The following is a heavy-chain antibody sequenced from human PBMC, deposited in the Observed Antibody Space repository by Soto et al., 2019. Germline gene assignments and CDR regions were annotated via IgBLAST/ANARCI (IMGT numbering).Heavy chain of an antibody. CDR2: VIPIFGTA. Sequence: QVQLVQSGAEVKKPGSSVKVSCKASGGTFSSYAISWVRQAPGQGLEWMGGVIPIFGTANYAQKFQGRVTITADESTTTAYMQLSSLRSEDTAVYYCARGGWPREYYYGMDVWGQGTTVTFSS. CDR3: ARGGWPREYYYGMDV. J-gene: IGHJ6*02. V-gene: IGHV1-69*12. CDR1: GGTFSSYA. D-gene: IGHD5-12*01.